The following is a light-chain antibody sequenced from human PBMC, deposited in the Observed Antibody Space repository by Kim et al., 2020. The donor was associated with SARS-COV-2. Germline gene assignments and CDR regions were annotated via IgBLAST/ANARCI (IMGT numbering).Light chain of an antibody. CDR2: GAS. CDR1: QRVSSNY. CDR3: QQYSSSQAT. V-gene: IGKV3-20*01. Sequence: SPVQRAARSCLASQRVSSNYLAWYTPKPGQAPRLLIYGASGRATGIPDRFSGSGSGTDFTLTITRLEPEDFAVYYCQQYSSSQATFGQGTKVDIK. J-gene: IGKJ1*01.